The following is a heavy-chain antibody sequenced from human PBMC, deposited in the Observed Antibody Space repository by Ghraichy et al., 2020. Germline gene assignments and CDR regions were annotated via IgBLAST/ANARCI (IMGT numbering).Heavy chain of an antibody. CDR2: ITISSRSI. J-gene: IGHJ6*02. Sequence: GGSLRLSCVGSGFTLSNYNMNWVRQSPGRGLEWVSYITISSRSIFYAASVKGRFTISRDNAKNSLSLQMNSLRDEDTAIYYCARASRVVRFYYYDGMDVWGQGTTVTVSS. CDR1: GFTLSNYN. D-gene: IGHD2-21*01. CDR3: ARASRVVRFYYYDGMDV. V-gene: IGHV3-48*02.